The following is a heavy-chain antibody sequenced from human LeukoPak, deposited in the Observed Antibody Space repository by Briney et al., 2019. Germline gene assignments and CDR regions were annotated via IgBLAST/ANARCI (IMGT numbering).Heavy chain of an antibody. CDR2: IYCSGST. D-gene: IGHD3-22*01. CDR3: ARDYYGTFDY. Sequence: SETLSLTCTVSGGSISSYYWSWIRQPPGKGLEWIGYIYCSGSTNYNPSLKSRVTISVDTSKNQFSLKLSSVTAADTAVYYCARDYYGTFDYWGQGTLVTVSS. J-gene: IGHJ4*02. CDR1: GGSISSYY. V-gene: IGHV4-59*01.